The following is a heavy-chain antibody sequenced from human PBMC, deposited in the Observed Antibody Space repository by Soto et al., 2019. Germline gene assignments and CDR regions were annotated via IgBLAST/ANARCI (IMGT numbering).Heavy chain of an antibody. J-gene: IGHJ6*02. CDR2: INPGGSRT. Sequence: SVNVSCKASGYTFTRYYIHWVRQAPGQGLEWLGVINPGGSRTTYAQKFQGRVTMTSDTSTSTVYMELSSLRFADTAVYYCSRGGVGNYDGMKVWGQGTTCTV. CDR1: GYTFTRYY. V-gene: IGHV1-46*03. D-gene: IGHD2-8*01. CDR3: SRGGVGNYDGMKV.